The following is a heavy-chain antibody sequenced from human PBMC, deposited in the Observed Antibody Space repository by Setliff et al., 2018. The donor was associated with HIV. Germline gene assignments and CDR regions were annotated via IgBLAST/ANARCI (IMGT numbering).Heavy chain of an antibody. D-gene: IGHD2-21*01. CDR3: AGVYCGGDCYFSTYWYFDL. J-gene: IGHJ2*01. CDR1: GYTFITYY. CDR2: INPHSGVT. V-gene: IGHV1-2*06. Sequence: ASVKVSCKTSGYTFITYYISWVRQAPGQGLEWMGRINPHSGVTNYAQKFQGRVTMTRDTSISTAYMELSRLRSDDTAVYYCAGVYCGGDCYFSTYWYFDLWGRGTLVTVSS.